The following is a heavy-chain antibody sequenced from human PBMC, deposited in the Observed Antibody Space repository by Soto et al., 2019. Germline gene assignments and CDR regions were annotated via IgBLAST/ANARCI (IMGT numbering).Heavy chain of an antibody. V-gene: IGHV3-33*01. CDR3: ARSPFRPYYYYGMDV. CDR1: GFTFSSYG. J-gene: IGHJ6*02. Sequence: GGSLRLSCAASGFTFSSYGMHWVRQAPGKGLEWVAVIWYDGSNKYYADSVKGRFTISRDNSKNTLYLQMNSLRAEDTAVYYCARSPFRPYYYYGMDVWGQGTTVTVSS. CDR2: IWYDGSNK.